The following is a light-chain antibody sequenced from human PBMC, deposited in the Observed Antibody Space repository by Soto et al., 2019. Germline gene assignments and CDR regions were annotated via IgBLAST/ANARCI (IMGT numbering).Light chain of an antibody. CDR3: QQYNSYSQT. J-gene: IGKJ1*01. CDR2: DAS. V-gene: IGKV1-5*01. Sequence: DIQMTQSPSTLSASVGDRVTITCRASQSISSWLAWYQEKPGKAPKVLIYDASSLESGVPSRFSGSGSGTDFTLTISSLQPDEFATDYCQQYNSYSQTFGQGTKVESK. CDR1: QSISSW.